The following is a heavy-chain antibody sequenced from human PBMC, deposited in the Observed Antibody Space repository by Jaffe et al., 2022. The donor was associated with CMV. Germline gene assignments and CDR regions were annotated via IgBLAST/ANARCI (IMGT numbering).Heavy chain of an antibody. V-gene: IGHV4-4*02. J-gene: IGHJ2*01. CDR2: IYHSGST. CDR1: GGSISSSNW. CDR3: ARERDAWDRTPSGSYDSSFPLRYFDL. D-gene: IGHD3-22*01. Sequence: QVQLQESGPGLVKPSGTLSLTCAVSGGSISSSNWWSWVRQPPGKGLEWIGEIYHSGSTNYNPSLKSRVTISVDKSKNQFSLKLSSVTAADTAVYYCARERDAWDRTPSGSYDSSFPLRYFDLWGRGTLVTVSS.